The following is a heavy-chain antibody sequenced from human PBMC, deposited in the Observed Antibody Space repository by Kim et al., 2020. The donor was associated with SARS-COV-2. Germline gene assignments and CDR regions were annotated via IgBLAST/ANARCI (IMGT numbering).Heavy chain of an antibody. CDR1: GLTFSDAW. Sequence: GGSLRLSCVVSGLTFSDAWVSWVRQARGKGLEWVGRIKSKGSGGTIDYAAAVKGRFTISRDDLKKTIYLQMNSLKIEDTALYYCSHIDSFNGRHGSWGQGTLVTVSS. V-gene: IGHV3-15*01. J-gene: IGHJ5*02. D-gene: IGHD3-10*01. CDR2: IKSKGSGGTI. CDR3: SHIDSFNGRHGS.